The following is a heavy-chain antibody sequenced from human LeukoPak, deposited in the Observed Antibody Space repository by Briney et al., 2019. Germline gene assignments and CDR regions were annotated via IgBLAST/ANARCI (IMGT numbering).Heavy chain of an antibody. V-gene: IGHV3-21*01. Sequence: GGSLRLSCAASGFTFSSYSMNWVRQAPGKGLEWVSSISSSSSYIYYADSVKGRFTISRDNAKNSLYLQMNSLRAEDTAVYYCARETISVVPAALGGAFDYWGQGTLVTVSS. CDR1: GFTFSSYS. CDR3: ARETISVVPAALGGAFDY. CDR2: ISSSSSYI. J-gene: IGHJ4*02. D-gene: IGHD2-2*01.